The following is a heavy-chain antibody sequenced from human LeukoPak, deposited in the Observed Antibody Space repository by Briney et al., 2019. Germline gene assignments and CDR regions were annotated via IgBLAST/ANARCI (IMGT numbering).Heavy chain of an antibody. Sequence: SETLSLTCTVSGGSISSYYWSWIRQPPGKGLEWIGYIYYSGSTNYNPSLKSRVTISVDTSKNQFSLKLSSVTAADTAVYYCARSGGYCSSTSCYDWFDPWGQGILVAVSS. CDR1: GGSISSYY. V-gene: IGHV4-59*01. CDR3: ARSGGYCSSTSCYDWFDP. CDR2: IYYSGST. J-gene: IGHJ5*02. D-gene: IGHD2-2*01.